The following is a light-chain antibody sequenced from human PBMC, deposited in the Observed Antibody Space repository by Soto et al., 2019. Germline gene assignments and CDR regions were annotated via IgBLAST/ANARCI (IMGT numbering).Light chain of an antibody. CDR2: AAS. J-gene: IGKJ1*01. V-gene: IGKV1-27*01. CDR1: QGITNY. CDR3: QKYNSAPRT. Sequence: DIQMTQSPSSLSASVGDRVTITCRASQGITNYLAWFQQKPGKVPKLLIYAASTLRSGVPSRFSGSGSGTDFTLTISSLQPEDVAIYYCQKYNSAPRTFGQGTKVDIK.